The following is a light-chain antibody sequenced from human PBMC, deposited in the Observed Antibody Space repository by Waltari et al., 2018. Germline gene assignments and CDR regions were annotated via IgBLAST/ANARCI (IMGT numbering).Light chain of an antibody. CDR3: QQYHNFPLT. Sequence: DIQMTQSPSSLSVSVGDRVTITCQASQGIVYFLNWYQHKPGKAPKLLIYDASNLEPGVQSRFSGSGSGTDFTFTITSLQPEDIATYYCQQYHNFPLTFGQGTRLEIK. J-gene: IGKJ5*01. CDR1: QGIVYF. CDR2: DAS. V-gene: IGKV1-33*01.